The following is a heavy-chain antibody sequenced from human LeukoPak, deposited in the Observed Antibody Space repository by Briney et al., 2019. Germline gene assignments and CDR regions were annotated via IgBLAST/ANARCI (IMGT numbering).Heavy chain of an antibody. CDR3: AGVNSGSSSFGY. J-gene: IGHJ4*02. V-gene: IGHV1-24*01. CDR2: FDPEDGET. D-gene: IGHD1-26*01. Sequence: GASVKVSCKVSGYTLTELSMHWVRQAPGKGLEWMGGFDPEDGETIYAQKFQGRVTMTEDTSTDTAYMELSSLRSEDTAVYYCAGVNSGSSSFGYWGQGTLVTVSS. CDR1: GYTLTELS.